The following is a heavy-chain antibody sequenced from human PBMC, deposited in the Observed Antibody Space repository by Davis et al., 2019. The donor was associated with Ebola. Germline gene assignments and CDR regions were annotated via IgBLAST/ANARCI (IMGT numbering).Heavy chain of an antibody. CDR2: IYYSGST. J-gene: IGHJ4*02. CDR1: GGSTSSYY. CDR3: ARGYLKYYYDSSGLNY. V-gene: IGHV4-59*12. D-gene: IGHD3-22*01. Sequence: SETLSLTCTVSGGSTSSYYWSWIRQPPGKGLEWIGYIYYSGSTNYNPSLKSRVTISVDTSKNQFSLKLSSVTAADTAVYYCARGYLKYYYDSSGLNYWGQGTLVTVSS.